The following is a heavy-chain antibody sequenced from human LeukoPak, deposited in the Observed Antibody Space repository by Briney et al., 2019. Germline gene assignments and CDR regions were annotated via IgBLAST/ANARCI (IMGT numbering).Heavy chain of an antibody. V-gene: IGHV1-58*02. CDR1: GFTFTSSA. CDR3: AKDLSGTYPDY. Sequence: PVKVSCKASGFTFTSSAMQWVRQARGQRLEWIGWIVVGSGNTNYAQKFQERVTITRDMSTSTAYMELNSLRAEDTAVYYCAKDLSGTYPDYWGQGTLVTVSS. D-gene: IGHD1-26*01. CDR2: IVVGSGNT. J-gene: IGHJ4*02.